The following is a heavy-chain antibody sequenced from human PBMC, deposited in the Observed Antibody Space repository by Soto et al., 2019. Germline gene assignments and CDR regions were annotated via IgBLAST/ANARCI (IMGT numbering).Heavy chain of an antibody. CDR3: ARVRRSIAVAGTERHDYFDY. V-gene: IGHV3-72*01. Sequence: GGSLRLSCAASGFTFGDHYMDWVRQAPGEGLEWVARTRNRVNRYTTEYAASVKGRFTISRDDSQNSLFLQMNSLKTEDTAVYYCARVRRSIAVAGTERHDYFDYWGQGTRVTVSS. CDR2: TRNRVNRYTT. CDR1: GFTFGDHY. D-gene: IGHD6-19*01. J-gene: IGHJ4*02.